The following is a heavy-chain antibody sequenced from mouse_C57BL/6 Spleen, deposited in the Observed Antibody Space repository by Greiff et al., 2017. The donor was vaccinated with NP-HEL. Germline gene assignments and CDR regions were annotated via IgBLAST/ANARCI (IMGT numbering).Heavy chain of an antibody. Sequence: VQLQQPGAELVMPGASVKLSCKASGYTFTSYWMHWVKQRPGQGLEWIGEIDPSDSYTNYNQKFKGKSTLTVDKSSSTAYMQLSSLTSEDSAVYYCARKELVFDYWGQGTTLTVSS. D-gene: IGHD4-1*01. CDR1: GYTFTSYW. CDR2: IDPSDSYT. J-gene: IGHJ2*01. CDR3: ARKELVFDY. V-gene: IGHV1-69*01.